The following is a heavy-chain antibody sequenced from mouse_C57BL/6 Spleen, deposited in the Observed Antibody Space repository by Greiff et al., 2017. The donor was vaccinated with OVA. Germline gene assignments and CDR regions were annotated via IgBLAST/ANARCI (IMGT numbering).Heavy chain of an antibody. CDR3: ASATSWFAY. Sequence: VQLQQSGAELVKPGASVKLSCTASGFNIKDYYMHWVKQRTEQGLEWIGRIDPEAGAPKYAAKFQGKATITADTSSNTAYLHLSSLTSEDTAVYYCASATSWFAYWGQGTLVTVSA. V-gene: IGHV14-2*01. D-gene: IGHD1-1*01. CDR2: IDPEAGAP. J-gene: IGHJ3*01. CDR1: GFNIKDYY.